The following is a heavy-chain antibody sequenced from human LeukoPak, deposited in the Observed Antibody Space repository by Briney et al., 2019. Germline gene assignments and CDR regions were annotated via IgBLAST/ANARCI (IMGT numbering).Heavy chain of an antibody. Sequence: PSETLSLTCTVSGGSISSYYWSWIRQPAGKGLEWIGRIYTSGSTNYNPSLKSRVTMSVDTSKNQFSLKLSSVTAADTAVYYCARSPGAAAGLGFYYYYMDVWGKGTTVTVSS. J-gene: IGHJ6*03. V-gene: IGHV4-4*07. CDR1: GGSISSYY. D-gene: IGHD6-13*01. CDR3: ARSPGAAAGLGFYYYYMDV. CDR2: IYTSGST.